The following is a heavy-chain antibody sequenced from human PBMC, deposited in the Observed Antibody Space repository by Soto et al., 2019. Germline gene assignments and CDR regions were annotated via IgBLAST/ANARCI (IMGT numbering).Heavy chain of an antibody. V-gene: IGHV1-69*01. CDR2: IIPLFGAG. CDR1: GGTFNTIA. J-gene: IGHJ3*01. Sequence: QVQLVQSGAEMKKPGSSVKISCKTSGGTFNTIALSWVRQAPGQGLEWMGGIIPLFGAGNYAEKFRDRVTITGDESTNTMYLELHSLRSEDTAVYYCARGAPVGYTYGYGAFHFWGQGTKVTVSS. CDR3: ARGAPVGYTYGYGAFHF. D-gene: IGHD5-18*01.